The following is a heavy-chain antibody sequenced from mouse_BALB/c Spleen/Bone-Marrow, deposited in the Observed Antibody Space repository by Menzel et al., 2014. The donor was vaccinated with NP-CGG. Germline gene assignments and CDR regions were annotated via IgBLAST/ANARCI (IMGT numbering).Heavy chain of an antibody. CDR3: ARHAYYDQTEVSFVY. D-gene: IGHD2-4*01. J-gene: IGHJ3*01. CDR1: GFTFNSYG. V-gene: IGHV5-9-2*01. CDR2: ISGGGSYT. Sequence: EVMLVESGGGLVKSGGSLKLSCAASGFTFNSYGMSWVRQTPEKRLEWVATISGGGSYTFYPDSVKGRFTISRDNAKNSLYLQRSSLRSEDTALYYCARHAYYDQTEVSFVYWGQGTLVTVSA.